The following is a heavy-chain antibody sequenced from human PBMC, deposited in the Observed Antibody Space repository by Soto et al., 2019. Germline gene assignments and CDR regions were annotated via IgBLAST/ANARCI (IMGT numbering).Heavy chain of an antibody. CDR2: IYTSGST. J-gene: IGHJ3*02. D-gene: IGHD1-26*01. CDR1: GGSISSYY. V-gene: IGHV4-4*07. CDR3: ARGANSGSYWDAFDI. Sequence: PSETLSLTCTVSGGSISSYYWSWIRQPAGKGLEWIGRIYTSGSTNYNPSLKSRVTMSVDTSKNQFSPKLSSVTAADTAVYYCARGANSGSYWDAFDIWGQGTMVTVS.